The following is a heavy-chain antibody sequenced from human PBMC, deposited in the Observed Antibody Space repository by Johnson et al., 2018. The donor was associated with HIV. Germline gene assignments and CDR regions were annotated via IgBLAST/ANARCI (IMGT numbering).Heavy chain of an antibody. J-gene: IGHJ3*02. V-gene: IGHV3-23*04. CDR2: ISGSGGTT. Sequence: VQLVESGGGLVQPGGSLRLSCAASEFTFSGSAMSWVRQAPGKGLEWVSVISGSGGTTYCADSVKGRFTISRDNSKNTLYLQMNSLRAEDTAVYYCARGAIKYSSSWLGAFDIWGQGTMVTVSS. D-gene: IGHD6-6*01. CDR1: EFTFSGSA. CDR3: ARGAIKYSSSWLGAFDI.